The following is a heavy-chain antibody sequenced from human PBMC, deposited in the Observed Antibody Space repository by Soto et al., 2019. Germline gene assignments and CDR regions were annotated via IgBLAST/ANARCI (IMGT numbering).Heavy chain of an antibody. CDR1: GGSINNYY. CDR3: ARGLITGSHYSGGWYYFDS. J-gene: IGHJ4*02. Sequence: PSETLSLTCTVSGGSINNYYWSWIRQPPGKGLEWIGYFYYSGSTNYNPSLKSRVTMSVDTSKNQFSLKLSSVTAADTAVYYCARGLITGSHYSGGWYYFDSWGQGTQVTVSS. D-gene: IGHD6-19*01. V-gene: IGHV4-59*12. CDR2: FYYSGST.